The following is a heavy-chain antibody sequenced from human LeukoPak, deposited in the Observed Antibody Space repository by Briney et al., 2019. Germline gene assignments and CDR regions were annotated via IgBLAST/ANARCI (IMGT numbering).Heavy chain of an antibody. CDR1: GYTFTSYD. Sequence: ASVKVSCKASGYTFTSYDINWVRQATGQGLEWMGWMNPNSGNTGYAQKFQGRVTMIRNTSISTAYMELSSLRSEDTAVYYCARGQVYSSSWGDYYYGMDVWGQGTTVTVSS. CDR3: ARGQVYSSSWGDYYYGMDV. CDR2: MNPNSGNT. J-gene: IGHJ6*02. V-gene: IGHV1-8*01. D-gene: IGHD6-13*01.